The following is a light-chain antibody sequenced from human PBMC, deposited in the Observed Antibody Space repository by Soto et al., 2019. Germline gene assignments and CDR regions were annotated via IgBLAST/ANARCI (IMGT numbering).Light chain of an antibody. Sequence: DIVMTQSPDSLAVSLGERATINCKSRQSVLYSSNNKNYLAWYQQKPGQPPKLHIYWASTRESGVPDRFSGSGSGTDFTLTIRSLQAEDVAVYYCQQYYSTPWTFGQGTKVEIK. CDR3: QQYYSTPWT. J-gene: IGKJ1*01. CDR1: QSVLYSSNNKNY. V-gene: IGKV4-1*01. CDR2: WAS.